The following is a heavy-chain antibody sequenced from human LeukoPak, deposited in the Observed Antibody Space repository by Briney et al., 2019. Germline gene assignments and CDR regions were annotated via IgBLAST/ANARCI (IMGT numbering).Heavy chain of an antibody. Sequence: GASVKVSCKASGYTFTGYYMHWVRQAPGQGLEWMGRINPNSGGTNYAQKFQGRVTMTRDTSISTAYMELSRLRSDDTAVYYCARGYCSSTSCRYRDDYWGQGTLVTVSS. V-gene: IGHV1-2*06. CDR2: INPNSGGT. CDR3: ARGYCSSTSCRYRDDY. CDR1: GYTFTGYY. J-gene: IGHJ4*02. D-gene: IGHD2-2*01.